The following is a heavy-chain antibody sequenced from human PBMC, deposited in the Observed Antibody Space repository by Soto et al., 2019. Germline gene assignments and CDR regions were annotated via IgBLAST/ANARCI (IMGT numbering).Heavy chain of an antibody. Sequence: ASVKVSCKASGYTFTSYGISWVRQAPGQGLEWMGWISAYNGNTNYAQKLQGRVTMTTDTSTSTAYMELRSLRSDDTAVYYCARVGMDIVVVPAAMEHWFDPWGKGTLVTVS. J-gene: IGHJ5*02. D-gene: IGHD2-2*03. CDR1: GYTFTSYG. V-gene: IGHV1-18*04. CDR3: ARVGMDIVVVPAAMEHWFDP. CDR2: ISAYNGNT.